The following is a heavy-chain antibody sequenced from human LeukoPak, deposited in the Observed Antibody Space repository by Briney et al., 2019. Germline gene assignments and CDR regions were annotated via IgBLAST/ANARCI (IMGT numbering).Heavy chain of an antibody. D-gene: IGHD3-22*01. CDR3: ARDPVSVDDSGSYQGHYFDY. Sequence: GGSLRLSCAASGFTFDDYAMHWVRQAPGKGLEWVSGISWNSGSIGYADSVKGRFTISRDNAKNSLYLQMNSLRAEDTALYYCARDPVSVDDSGSYQGHYFDYWGQGTLVTVSS. J-gene: IGHJ4*02. CDR1: GFTFDDYA. CDR2: ISWNSGSI. V-gene: IGHV3-9*01.